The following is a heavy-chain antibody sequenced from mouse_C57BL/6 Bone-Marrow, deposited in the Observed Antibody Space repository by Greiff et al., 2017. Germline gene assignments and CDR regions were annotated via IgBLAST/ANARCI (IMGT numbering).Heavy chain of an antibody. Sequence: QVQLQQPGAELVKPGASVKLSCKASGYTFTSYWMHWLKQRPGRGLEWIGRIHPSDGGTNYNQKFKSKATLTVDKSSSTAYMQLSSLTSEDSAVFYGEIALYYCARQTAYAMDYWGQGTSVTVSS. CDR2: IHPSDGGT. CDR1: GYTFTSYW. V-gene: IGHV1-74*01. CDR3: EIALYYCARQTAYAMDY. D-gene: IGHD1-1*01. J-gene: IGHJ4*01.